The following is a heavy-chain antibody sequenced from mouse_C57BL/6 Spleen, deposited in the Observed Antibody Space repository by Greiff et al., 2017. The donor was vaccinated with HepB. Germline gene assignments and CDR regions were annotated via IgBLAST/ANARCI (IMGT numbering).Heavy chain of an antibody. V-gene: IGHV1-20*01. CDR2: INPYNGDT. CDR1: GYSFTGYF. CDR3: ARKSPDGSFAY. J-gene: IGHJ3*01. Sequence: VHVKQSGPELVKPGDSVKISCKASGYSFTGYFMNWVMQSHGKSLEWIGRINPYNGDTFYNQKFKGKATLTVDKSSSTAHMELRSLTSEDSAVYYCARKSPDGSFAYWGQGTLVTVSA.